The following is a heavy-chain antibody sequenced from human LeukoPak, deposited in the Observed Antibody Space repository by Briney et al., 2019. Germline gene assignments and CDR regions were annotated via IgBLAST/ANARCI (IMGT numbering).Heavy chain of an antibody. CDR2: TYYRSKWYN. CDR3: ARLQGTSSTYAFDY. V-gene: IGHV6-1*01. CDR1: GDSVSSNSAT. J-gene: IGHJ4*02. Sequence: SQTLSLTCAISGDSVSSNSATWNWIRQSPSRGLEWLGRTYYRSKWYNDYAVSMKSRITINPDTSKNQFSLKLSSVTAADTAVYYCARLQGTSSTYAFDYWGQGTLVTVSS. D-gene: IGHD2/OR15-2a*01.